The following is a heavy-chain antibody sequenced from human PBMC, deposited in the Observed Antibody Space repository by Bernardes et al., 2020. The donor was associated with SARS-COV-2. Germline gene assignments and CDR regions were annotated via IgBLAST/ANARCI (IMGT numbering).Heavy chain of an antibody. CDR2: INPDGTKT. D-gene: IGHD1-26*01. V-gene: IGHV3-74*01. CDR3: AKDHKWELLLEYFDS. CDR1: GFSFSNSW. Sequence: GGSLRLSCSTSGFSFSNSWMHWVRQVPGKGLVWVSRINPDGTKTYFADSVKGRFTISRDNAKNSLYLQMNSLRDEDTAIYFCAKDHKWELLLEYFDSWGQGTLVTVSS. J-gene: IGHJ4*02.